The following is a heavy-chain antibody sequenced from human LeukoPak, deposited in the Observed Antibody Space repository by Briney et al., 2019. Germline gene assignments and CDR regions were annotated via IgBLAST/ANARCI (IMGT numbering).Heavy chain of an antibody. D-gene: IGHD1-1*01. CDR3: ATDLGPQLGYDS. J-gene: IGHJ4*02. Sequence: GGSLRLSCAASEFTSTSYGMHWVRQAPGRGLEWVTHISSDGIQKYYADSVKGRFTISRDNSNNTLFLQMSGLRPEDTAVYYCATDLGPQLGYDSWGQGTLVTVSS. V-gene: IGHV3-30*03. CDR2: ISSDGIQK. CDR1: EFTSTSYG.